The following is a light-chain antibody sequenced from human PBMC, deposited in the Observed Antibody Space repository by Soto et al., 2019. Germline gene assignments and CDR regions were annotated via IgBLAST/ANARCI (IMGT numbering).Light chain of an antibody. CDR2: DAS. J-gene: IGKJ1*01. Sequence: IVLTQSPATLSLSPGERATLSCRASQDIRRLLAWYQQRPGQAPRLLIHDASTSATGIPARFSGSGSGTDFTLTISSLQSEDFAVYYCQQYNIWPPTFGQGTKVDIK. CDR3: QQYNIWPPT. CDR1: QDIRRL. V-gene: IGKV3D-15*01.